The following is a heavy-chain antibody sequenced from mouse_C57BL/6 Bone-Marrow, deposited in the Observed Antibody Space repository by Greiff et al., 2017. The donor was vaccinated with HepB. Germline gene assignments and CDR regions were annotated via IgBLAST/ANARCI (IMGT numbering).Heavy chain of an antibody. CDR2: ISYDGSN. CDR3: ARLLRESGGFAY. V-gene: IGHV3-6*01. J-gene: IGHJ3*01. CDR1: GYSITSGYY. D-gene: IGHD1-1*01. Sequence: EVKVEESGPGLVKPSQSLSLTCSVTGYSITSGYYWNWIRQFPGNKLEWMGYISYDGSNNYNPSLKNRISITRDTSKNQFFLKLNSVTTEDTATYYCARLLRESGGFAYWGQGTLVTVSA.